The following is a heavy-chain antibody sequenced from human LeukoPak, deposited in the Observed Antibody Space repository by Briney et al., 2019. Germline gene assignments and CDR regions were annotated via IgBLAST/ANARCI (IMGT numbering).Heavy chain of an antibody. CDR2: INGDGSNT. D-gene: IGHD6-13*01. CDR3: ARTKSWYTTAAFDI. J-gene: IGHJ3*02. Sequence: GGSLRLSCAASGFTFSSHWMHWVRQAPGKGLVWVSRINGDGSNTTYADSVKGRFTISRHNAKNTLYLDMHRLRAEYTAVYHWARTKSWYTTAAFDIWGQGTMVTVSA. V-gene: IGHV3-74*03. CDR1: GFTFSSHW.